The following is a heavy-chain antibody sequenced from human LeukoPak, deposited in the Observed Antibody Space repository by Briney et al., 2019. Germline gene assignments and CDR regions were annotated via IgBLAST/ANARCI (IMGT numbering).Heavy chain of an antibody. Sequence: PGGSLRHSSTASGFTASTNYMRWVRQAPGKGLEWGSIISTGGSTYYADSVRGRFTISRDNARNTLYLQMTSLRAEATAVYYCARGNYGNWFEYWGKGALVTVSS. D-gene: IGHD4-11*01. CDR1: GFTASTNY. J-gene: IGHJ4*02. CDR2: ISTGGST. CDR3: ARGNYGNWFEY. V-gene: IGHV3-53*01.